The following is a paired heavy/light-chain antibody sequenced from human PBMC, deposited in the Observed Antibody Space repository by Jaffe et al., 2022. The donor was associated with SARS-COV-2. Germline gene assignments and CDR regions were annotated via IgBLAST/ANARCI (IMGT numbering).Light chain of an antibody. CDR1: QGISND. CDR2: SVS. Sequence: DIQMTQSPSSLSASVGDRVTITCRTSQGISNDLGWYQQKPGKAPRRLIYSVSNLQSGVPSRFSGSGSGTEFTLTISSLQPEDFATYYCLQHYDYPDTFGQGTKLEIK. CDR3: LQHYDYPDT. J-gene: IGKJ2*01. V-gene: IGKV1-17*01.
Heavy chain of an antibody. D-gene: IGHD6-19*01. CDR1: GFIFKNFA. J-gene: IGHJ4*02. CDR2: ISGNGATI. V-gene: IGHV3-23*02. Sequence: EVQLLESGGGLVQPGGSLRLSCAASGFIFKNFAMMWVRQAPGGGLEWVLEISGNGATINYRESVKGRFTVSRDNSRNTMNLQMTSLRDEDTAIYYCARGGCGNGCSPEYWGQGTPVTVSS. CDR3: ARGGCGNGCSPEY.